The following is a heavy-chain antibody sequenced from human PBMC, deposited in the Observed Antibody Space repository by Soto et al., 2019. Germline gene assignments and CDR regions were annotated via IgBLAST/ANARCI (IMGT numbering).Heavy chain of an antibody. V-gene: IGHV3-30*18. CDR2: ISFDGSDK. Sequence: QVQLVESGGGVVQPGRSLRLSCAASGFSFSNHAMHWVRQAPGKGLEWVAFISFDGSDKYYADSVKGRCTISRDNSKNTVYLQMNSLTSEDTAVYFCAKDNPAVDYWGQGTLVTVSS. J-gene: IGHJ4*02. CDR1: GFSFSNHA. CDR3: AKDNPAVDY.